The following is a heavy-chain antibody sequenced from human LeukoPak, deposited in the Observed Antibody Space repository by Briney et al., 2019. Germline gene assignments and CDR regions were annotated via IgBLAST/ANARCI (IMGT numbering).Heavy chain of an antibody. D-gene: IGHD3-16*01. CDR2: INQDGSEE. CDR3: ASWGAGGNS. V-gene: IGHV3-7*01. Sequence: GGSLRLSCAASGFTFSNYWMTWVRQAPGKGLEWVAHINQDGSEEHYMDSAKARFTISRDNAKNSLSLQMNSLRAEDTAVYYCASWGAGGNSWGQGTLVTVSS. J-gene: IGHJ4*02. CDR1: GFTFSNYW.